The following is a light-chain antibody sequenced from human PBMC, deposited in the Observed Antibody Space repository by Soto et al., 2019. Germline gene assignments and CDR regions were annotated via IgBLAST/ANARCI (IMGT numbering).Light chain of an antibody. V-gene: IGKV3-15*01. CDR1: QSVTSK. J-gene: IGKJ4*01. CDR2: GAS. CDR3: QQRSNWLT. Sequence: EIVMPQSPATLSVSPGERATLSCRASQSVTSKLAWYQQEPGQAPRLLIYGASTRATGIPARFSGSGSGTDFTLTISSLEPEDFAVYYCQQRSNWLTFGGGTKVDIK.